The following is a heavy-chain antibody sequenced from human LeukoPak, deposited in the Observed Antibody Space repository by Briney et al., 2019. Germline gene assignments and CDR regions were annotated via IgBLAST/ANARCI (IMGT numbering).Heavy chain of an antibody. D-gene: IGHD3-10*01. Sequence: GGSLRLSCAASGFTFSSYAVSWVRQAPGKGLEWVSAISGSGGSTYYADSVKGRFTISRDNSKNTLYLQMNSLRAEDTAAYYCAKERGVVFRHWFDPWGQGTLVTVSS. J-gene: IGHJ5*02. CDR1: GFTFSSYA. V-gene: IGHV3-23*01. CDR3: AKERGVVFRHWFDP. CDR2: ISGSGGST.